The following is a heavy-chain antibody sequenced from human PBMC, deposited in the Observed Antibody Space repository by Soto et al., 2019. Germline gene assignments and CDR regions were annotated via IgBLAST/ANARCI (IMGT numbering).Heavy chain of an antibody. CDR1: GGTFSGYY. CDR3: ARDKTTGLVDY. D-gene: IGHD1-7*01. V-gene: IGHV4-34*01. J-gene: IGHJ4*02. CDR2: INHSGST. Sequence: QVQLQQWGAGLLKPSETLSLTFAVYGGTFSGYYLTWIRQPPGTGPEWIGEINHSGSTNYNPSLKSRATISVDTSKNQFSLKLTSVTSAYTAVYYSARDKTTGLVDYWGQGTLVTVSS.